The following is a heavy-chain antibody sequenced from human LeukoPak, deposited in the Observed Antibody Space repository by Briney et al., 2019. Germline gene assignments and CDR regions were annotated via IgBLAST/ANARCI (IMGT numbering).Heavy chain of an antibody. CDR1: GFTFSDYN. CDR2: ISSTSNPI. CDR3: ARAGVGARFEDY. Sequence: GALRLSCAASGFTFSDYNMNWVRQAPGKGLEWLSYISSTSNPIYYADSVKGRFTISRDNAKNSLCLQMNSQRDEDTAVYYCARAGVGARFEDYWGQGTLVTVSS. D-gene: IGHD1-26*01. V-gene: IGHV3-48*02. J-gene: IGHJ4*02.